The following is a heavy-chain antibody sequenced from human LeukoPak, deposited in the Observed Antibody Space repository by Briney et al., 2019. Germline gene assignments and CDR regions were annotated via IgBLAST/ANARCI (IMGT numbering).Heavy chain of an antibody. CDR3: ARAQLPTDIVVVRAAHNWFDP. Sequence: SETLSLTCTVSGGSISSGSYYWSWIRQPAGKGLEWIGRIYTSGSTNYNPSLKSRVTISVDTSKNQFSLQLSSVPAADTAVYYCARAQLPTDIVVVRAAHNWFDPWGQGTLVTVSS. CDR2: IYTSGST. D-gene: IGHD2-2*01. J-gene: IGHJ5*02. CDR1: GGSISSGSYY. V-gene: IGHV4-61*02.